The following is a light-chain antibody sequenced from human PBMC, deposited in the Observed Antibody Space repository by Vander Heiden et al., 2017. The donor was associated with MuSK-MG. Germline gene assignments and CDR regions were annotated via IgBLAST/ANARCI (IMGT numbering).Light chain of an antibody. Sequence: QAVVTQEPSLTVSPGGTVTLTCGSSTGPVTSSHYPYWVQQKPGQAPTTLIYDTTNKHAWTPARFSGSLRGGKGALTLAGAQAEDEDVYYCLLSYTDTLLFGGGTKLTVL. CDR1: TGPVTSSHY. J-gene: IGLJ3*02. V-gene: IGLV7-46*01. CDR2: DTT. CDR3: LLSYTDTLL.